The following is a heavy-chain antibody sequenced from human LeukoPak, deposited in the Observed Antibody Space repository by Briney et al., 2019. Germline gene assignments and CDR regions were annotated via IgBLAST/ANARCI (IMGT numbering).Heavy chain of an antibody. CDR3: ARAYSSGWYSDY. CDR1: GFTFSSYA. D-gene: IGHD6-19*01. J-gene: IGHJ4*02. CDR2: ISSSSSSI. Sequence: GGSLRLSCAASGFTFSSYAMSWVRQAPGKGLEWVSSISSSSSSIYYADSVKGRFTISRDNAKNSLYLQMNGLRAEDTAVYYCARAYSSGWYSDYWGQGTLVTVSS. V-gene: IGHV3-21*01.